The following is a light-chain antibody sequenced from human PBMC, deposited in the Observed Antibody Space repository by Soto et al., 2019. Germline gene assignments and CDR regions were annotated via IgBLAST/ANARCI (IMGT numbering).Light chain of an antibody. CDR3: SSYGSLSTLV. CDR1: SSDIGAYNY. CDR2: DVS. J-gene: IGLJ1*01. Sequence: QSVLTQPASVSGAPGQSITISCTGTSSDIGAYNYVFWYQQPPGKAPKLMISDVSNRPSGVSNRFSGSKSGNTASLTISGLEDEDDADYYRSSYGSLSTLVFGAGTKVTVL. V-gene: IGLV2-14*01.